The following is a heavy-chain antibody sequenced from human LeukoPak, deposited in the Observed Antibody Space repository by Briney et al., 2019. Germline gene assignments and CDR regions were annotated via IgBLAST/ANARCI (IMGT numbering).Heavy chain of an antibody. CDR2: ISAYNGNT. CDR3: ARGARIAVAVSYYYGMDV. Sequence: ASVKVSCKASGYTFTSYGISWVRQAPGQGLEWMGWISAYNGNTNYAQKLQGRVTMTTDTSTSTAYMELRSLRSDDTAVYYCARGARIAVAVSYYYGMDVWGQGTTVTVSS. CDR1: GYTFTSYG. D-gene: IGHD6-19*01. V-gene: IGHV1-18*01. J-gene: IGHJ6*02.